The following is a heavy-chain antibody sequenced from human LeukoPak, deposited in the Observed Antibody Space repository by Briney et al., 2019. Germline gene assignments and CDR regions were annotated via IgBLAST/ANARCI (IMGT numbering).Heavy chain of an antibody. J-gene: IGHJ3*02. CDR1: EFTISSNY. CDR2: IYSGGSL. V-gene: IGHV3-66*01. CDR3: ATNYYAGGRGAFDI. D-gene: IGHD3-10*01. Sequence: GGSLRLSCAASEFTISSNYLSWVRQAPGKGLEWVSVIYSGGSLYYADSVKGRFTISRDNSKNTVYLEMSSLRAEDTAVYYCATNYYAGGRGAFDIWGQGTMVTVSS.